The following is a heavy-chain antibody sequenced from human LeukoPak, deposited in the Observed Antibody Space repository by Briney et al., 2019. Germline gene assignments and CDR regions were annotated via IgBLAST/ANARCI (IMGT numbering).Heavy chain of an antibody. V-gene: IGHV1-2*02. D-gene: IGHD6-13*01. Sequence: ASVKVSCKASGYTFTGYYMHWVRQAPGQGLEWMGWINPNSGGTNYAQKFQGRVTMTRDTSISTAYMELSRLRSDDTAVYYCAREMEYSSSWYVDYWGQGTLVTVSS. J-gene: IGHJ4*02. CDR3: AREMEYSSSWYVDY. CDR1: GYTFTGYY. CDR2: INPNSGGT.